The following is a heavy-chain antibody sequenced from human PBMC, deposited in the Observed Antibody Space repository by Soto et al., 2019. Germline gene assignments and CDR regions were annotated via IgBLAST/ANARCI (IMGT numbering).Heavy chain of an antibody. V-gene: IGHV3-48*02. Sequence: EVQLVESGGGLVQPGGSLRLSCAASGFTFSSYSMNWVRQAPGKGLEWVSYISSSSSTIYYADSVKGRFTISRDNAKNSLYLQMNSLRDEDTAVYYCARDRYYYDSSGYYTQVEYWGQGTLVTVSS. CDR3: ARDRYYYDSSGYYTQVEY. CDR2: ISSSSSTI. D-gene: IGHD3-22*01. J-gene: IGHJ4*02. CDR1: GFTFSSYS.